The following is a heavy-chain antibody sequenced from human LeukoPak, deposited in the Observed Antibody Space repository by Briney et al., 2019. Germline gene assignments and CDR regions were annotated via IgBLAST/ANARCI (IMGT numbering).Heavy chain of an antibody. CDR2: IYYSGST. D-gene: IGHD2-15*01. CDR1: GGSISSGGYY. J-gene: IGHJ4*02. Sequence: ASETLSLTCTVSGGSISSGGYYWSWIRQHPGKGLEWIGYIYYSGSTYYNPSLKSRVTISVDTSKNQFSLKLSSVTAADTAVYYCARVNSGGPALDYWGQGTLVTVSS. V-gene: IGHV4-31*03. CDR3: ARVNSGGPALDY.